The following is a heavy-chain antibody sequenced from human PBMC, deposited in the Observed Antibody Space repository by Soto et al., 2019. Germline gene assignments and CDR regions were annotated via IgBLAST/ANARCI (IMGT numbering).Heavy chain of an antibody. CDR1: GYRFTSYW. CDR2: IHPGDSET. D-gene: IGHD4-17*01. CDR3: ARHNKPVTSRDYFDQ. Sequence: PGESLKLSCKASGYRFTSYWIGWVRQMPGKGLELMGIIHPGDSETRYSPSFQGQVTISVEKSTSTAYLQWSSLKASDTAMYYCARHNKPVTSRDYFDQWGQGTLVTVSS. V-gene: IGHV5-51*01. J-gene: IGHJ4*02.